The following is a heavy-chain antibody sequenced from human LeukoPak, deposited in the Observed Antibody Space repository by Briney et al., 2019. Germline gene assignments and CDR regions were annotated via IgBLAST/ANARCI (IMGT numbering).Heavy chain of an antibody. CDR1: GGSFSGYY. J-gene: IGHJ4*02. CDR2: INHSGST. D-gene: IGHD3-10*01. V-gene: IGHV4-34*01. CDR3: ARSAWFGEFTSDY. Sequence: SETLSLTCAVYGGSFSGYYWSWIRQPPGKGLEWIGEINHSGSTNYNPSLKSRVTIPVDTSKNQFSLQLSSVTAADTAVYYCARSAWFGEFTSDYWGQGTLVTVSS.